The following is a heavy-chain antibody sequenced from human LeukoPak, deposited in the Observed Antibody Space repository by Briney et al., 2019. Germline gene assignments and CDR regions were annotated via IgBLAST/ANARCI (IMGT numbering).Heavy chain of an antibody. J-gene: IGHJ4*02. V-gene: IGHV3-74*01. CDR3: VRIYCSSTTCHL. Sequence: TGGSLRLSCAASGFTFSNYWMRWVRQAPGKGLVWVSRINTDGSTTNYADSVKGRFTISRDNAKNTLYLQMNSLRADDTAVYYCVRIYCSSTTCHLWGQGTLVTVSS. CDR1: GFTFSNYW. D-gene: IGHD2-2*01. CDR2: INTDGSTT.